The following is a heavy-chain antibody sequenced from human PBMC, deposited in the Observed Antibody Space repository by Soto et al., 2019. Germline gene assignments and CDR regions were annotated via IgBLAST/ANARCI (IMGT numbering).Heavy chain of an antibody. CDR1: GYTFTSTY. CDR2: INPNGGST. V-gene: IGHV1-46*03. CDR3: ARGLFAGDV. J-gene: IGHJ6*04. Sequence: QVQLVQSGAEVKKPGASVRVSCKASGYTFTSTYIHWLRQAPGQGLEWMGIINPNGGSTNYAQKFQGRVTMTRDTSTSTVYMDLSSLRSEDTAVYYCARGLFAGDVWGKGTTVTVSS.